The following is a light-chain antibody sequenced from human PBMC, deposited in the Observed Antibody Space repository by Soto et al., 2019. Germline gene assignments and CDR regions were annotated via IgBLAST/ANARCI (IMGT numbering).Light chain of an antibody. Sequence: EIVLTQSPGTLSLSPGERATLSCRASQSVSSSYLAWYQQKPGQAPRLLIYGASSRATGIPDRFSGSGSAADFTLTISRLEPEDFAVYYCQQYVSSPWTFGQGTKVDIK. V-gene: IGKV3-20*01. J-gene: IGKJ1*01. CDR3: QQYVSSPWT. CDR2: GAS. CDR1: QSVSSSY.